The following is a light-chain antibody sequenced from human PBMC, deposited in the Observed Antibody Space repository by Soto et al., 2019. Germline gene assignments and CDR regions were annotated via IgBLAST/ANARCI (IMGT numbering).Light chain of an antibody. V-gene: IGKV3D-15*01. J-gene: IGKJ5*01. CDR2: DAS. CDR3: QQYHNWPIT. Sequence: EIVLTQSPGTLSLSPGEKATLSCRASQSVDSNYLAWYQQKPGQTPRLLIYDASTRATGIPARFSGSGSGTDFTLTISGLQSEDFAVYSCQQYHNWPITFGQGTRLEIK. CDR1: QSVDSNY.